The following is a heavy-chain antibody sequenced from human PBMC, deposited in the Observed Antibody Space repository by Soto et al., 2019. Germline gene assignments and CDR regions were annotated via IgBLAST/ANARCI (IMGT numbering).Heavy chain of an antibody. CDR2: ISKDGGTK. CDR1: GFTFSNYA. CDR3: AKDGAAAGTFDH. Sequence: QVQLVESGGGVVQPGRSLRLSCAASGFTFSNYAMQWVRQAPGKGLEWVAVISKDGGTKYYTGSVDGRFTISRHNSENTLYLQLNSLRLEDTAVYYCAKDGAAAGTFDHWGQGALVSVSS. V-gene: IGHV3-30*18. D-gene: IGHD6-25*01. J-gene: IGHJ4*02.